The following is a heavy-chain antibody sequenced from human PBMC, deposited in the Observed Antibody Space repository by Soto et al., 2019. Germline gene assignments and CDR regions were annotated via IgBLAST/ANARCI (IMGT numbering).Heavy chain of an antibody. J-gene: IGHJ6*02. CDR3: ARDSFRDTGMAYYYCGMDV. Sequence: PSETLSLTCTVSGGSISSYYWSWIRQPPGKGLEWIGYIYYIGSTNYNPSLKSRVTISVDTSKNQFSLKLSSVTAADTAVYYCARDSFRDTGMAYYYCGMDVWGRGTTVTVSS. D-gene: IGHD5-18*01. CDR2: IYYIGST. CDR1: GGSISSYY. V-gene: IGHV4-59*12.